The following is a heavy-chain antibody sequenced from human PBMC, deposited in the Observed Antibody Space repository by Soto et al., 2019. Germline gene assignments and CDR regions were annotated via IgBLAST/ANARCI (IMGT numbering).Heavy chain of an antibody. J-gene: IGHJ5*02. CDR1: GGTFSSYA. Sequence: QVQLVQSGAEVKKPGSSVKVSCKASGGTFSSYAISWVRQAPGQGLEWMGGIIPIFGTANYAQKFQGRVTSTADESTSTAYMELSSLRSEDTAVYYCARVYRPDLSRTYWFDPWGQGTLVTVSS. V-gene: IGHV1-69*01. D-gene: IGHD2-21*02. CDR3: ARVYRPDLSRTYWFDP. CDR2: IIPIFGTA.